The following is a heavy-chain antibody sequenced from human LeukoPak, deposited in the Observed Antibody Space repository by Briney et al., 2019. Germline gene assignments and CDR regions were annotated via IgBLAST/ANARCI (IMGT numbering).Heavy chain of an antibody. CDR2: FYTSGST. V-gene: IGHV4-61*02. J-gene: IGHJ4*02. CDR3: ARGVYSSLDY. D-gene: IGHD6-13*01. Sequence: SETLSLTCTVSGGSISSGSYYWSWIRQPAGKGLEWIGRFYTSGSTSYNPSLKSRVTISVDTSKNQFSLKLSSVTAADTAVYYCARGVYSSLDYWGQGTLVTVSS. CDR1: GGSISSGSYY.